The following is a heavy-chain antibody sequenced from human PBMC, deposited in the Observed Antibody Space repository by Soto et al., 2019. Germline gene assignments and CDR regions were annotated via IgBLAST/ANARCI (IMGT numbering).Heavy chain of an antibody. Sequence: GGSLRLACTACGVIFSGYGMNWVRKAPGKGLEWVANINQDGSGKYYVDSVKGRFTISRDNPKNSMFLEMNSLSVEDTAVYYCASLRVHLWGQGTLVTVSS. CDR3: ASLRVHL. CDR2: INQDGSGK. J-gene: IGHJ1*01. V-gene: IGHV3-7*01. CDR1: GVIFSGYG.